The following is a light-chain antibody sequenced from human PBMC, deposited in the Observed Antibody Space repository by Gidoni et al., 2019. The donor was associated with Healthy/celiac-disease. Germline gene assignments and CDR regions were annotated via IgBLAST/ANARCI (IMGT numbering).Light chain of an antibody. Sequence: QSALTQPASVSGSPGQSITISCTGTSSDVGGYHYVSWYQQHPGKAPKLMIYDVSNRPSGVSNRFSGSKSGNTASLTISGLQAEDEADYYCSSYTSSSTWVFGGGTKLTVX. J-gene: IGLJ3*02. V-gene: IGLV2-14*01. CDR1: SSDVGGYHY. CDR2: DVS. CDR3: SSYTSSSTWV.